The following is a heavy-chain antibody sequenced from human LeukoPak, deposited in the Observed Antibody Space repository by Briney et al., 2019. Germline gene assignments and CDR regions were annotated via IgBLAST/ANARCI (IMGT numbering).Heavy chain of an antibody. D-gene: IGHD6-19*01. J-gene: IGHJ1*01. V-gene: IGHV4-34*01. CDR3: ARGPYSSGWYPVGYFQH. CDR1: GGSFSGYY. CDR2: INHSGST. Sequence: SETLSLTCAVYGGSFSGYYWSWIRQPPGKGLEWIGEINHSGSTNYNPSLKSRVTISVDTSKNQFSLKLSSVTAADTAVYYCARGPYSSGWYPVGYFQHWGQSTLVTVSS.